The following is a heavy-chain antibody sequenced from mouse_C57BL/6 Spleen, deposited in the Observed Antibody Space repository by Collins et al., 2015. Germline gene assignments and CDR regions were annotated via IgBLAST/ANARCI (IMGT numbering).Heavy chain of an antibody. CDR1: GYTFTSYW. Sequence: QVQLQQSGAELARPGASVKLSCKASGYTFTSYWMQWVKQRPGQGLEWIGAIYPGDGDTRYTQKFKGKATLTADKSSSTAYMELSSLASEDSAVYYCARSEDGSYAMDYWGQGTSVTVSS. J-gene: IGHJ4*01. CDR2: IYPGDGDT. V-gene: IGHV1-87*01. CDR3: ARSEDGSYAMDY. D-gene: IGHD2-3*01.